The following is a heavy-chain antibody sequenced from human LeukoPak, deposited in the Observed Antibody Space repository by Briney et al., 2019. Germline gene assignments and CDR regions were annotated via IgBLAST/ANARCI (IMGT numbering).Heavy chain of an antibody. CDR3: ARPGWQWGNYYFDY. D-gene: IGHD3-16*01. CDR1: GYTFTSYW. Sequence: KVSCKASGYTFTSYWIGWVRQMPGKGLEWMGIIYPGDSDTRYSPSFQGQVTISADKSISTAYLQWSSLKASDTAMYYCARPGWQWGNYYFDYWGQGTLVTVSS. J-gene: IGHJ4*02. V-gene: IGHV5-51*01. CDR2: IYPGDSDT.